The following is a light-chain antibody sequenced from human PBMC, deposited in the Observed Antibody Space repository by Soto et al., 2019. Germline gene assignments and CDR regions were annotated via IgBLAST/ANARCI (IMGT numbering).Light chain of an antibody. Sequence: QSALTQPASVSGSPGQSITISCTGTSSDVGTYNYVSWYQHHPGKAPKLMLYEVTNRPSGVSNRFSGSKSGNTASLTIYGLQAEDEADYYCCSYAGSYTHVFGTGTKVTVL. CDR1: SSDVGTYNY. J-gene: IGLJ1*01. CDR3: CSYAGSYTHV. CDR2: EVT. V-gene: IGLV2-14*01.